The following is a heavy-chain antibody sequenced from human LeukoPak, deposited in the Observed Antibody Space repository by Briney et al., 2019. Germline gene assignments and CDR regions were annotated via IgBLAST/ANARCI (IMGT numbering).Heavy chain of an antibody. CDR1: GYSISSGYY. J-gene: IGHJ4*02. Sequence: SETLSLTCTVSGYSISSGYYWGWIRQPPGKGLEWIGSIYYSGSTYYNPSLKSRVTISVDTSKNQFSLKLSSVTAADTAVYYCARGVIYYYDSSGYSDWGQGTLVTVSS. CDR2: IYYSGST. CDR3: ARGVIYYYDSSGYSD. D-gene: IGHD3-22*01. V-gene: IGHV4-38-2*02.